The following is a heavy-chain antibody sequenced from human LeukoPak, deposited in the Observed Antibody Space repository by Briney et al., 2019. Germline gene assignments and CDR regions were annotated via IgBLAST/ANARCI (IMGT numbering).Heavy chain of an antibody. J-gene: IGHJ4*02. CDR3: ARDLVGGIWSAGF. CDR2: ITPNTGDT. Sequence: ASVKVSCKAPGYTFTGYYVHWVRQAPGQGLEWMGRITPNTGDTIYAQRFQGRATMTRDTSISAAYMELRSLRSDDTAIYYCARDLVGGIWSAGFWGQGTLVTVSS. D-gene: IGHD3-3*01. CDR1: GYTFTGYY. V-gene: IGHV1-2*06.